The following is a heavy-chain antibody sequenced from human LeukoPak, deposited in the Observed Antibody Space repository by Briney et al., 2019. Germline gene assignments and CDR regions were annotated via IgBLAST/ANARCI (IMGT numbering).Heavy chain of an antibody. CDR1: VGTLSSYV. D-gene: IGHD3-22*01. CDR2: IIPILGIA. CDR3: ASPPADYYDSRDYFDY. J-gene: IGHJ4*02. V-gene: IGHV1-69*04. Sequence: SVKVSCKASVGTLSSYVISWVRQAPGQGLEWMGRIIPILGIANYAQKFQGRVTITADKSTSTAYMELSSLRSEDTAVYYCASPPADYYDSRDYFDYWGQGTLVTVSS.